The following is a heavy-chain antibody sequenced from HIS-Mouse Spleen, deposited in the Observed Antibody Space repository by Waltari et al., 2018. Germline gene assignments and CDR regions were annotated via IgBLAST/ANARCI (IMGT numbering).Heavy chain of an antibody. V-gene: IGHV4-39*07. D-gene: IGHD6-13*01. CDR1: GGSISSRSYY. Sequence: QLQLQESGPGLVKPSETLSLTCTVSGGSISSRSYYWCWFRQPPGKGLEWIGSIYYSGSTYYNPSLKSRVTISVDTSKNQFSLKLSSVTAADTAVYYCAREIPYSSSWYDWYFDLWGRGTLVTVSS. CDR2: IYYSGST. J-gene: IGHJ2*01. CDR3: AREIPYSSSWYDWYFDL.